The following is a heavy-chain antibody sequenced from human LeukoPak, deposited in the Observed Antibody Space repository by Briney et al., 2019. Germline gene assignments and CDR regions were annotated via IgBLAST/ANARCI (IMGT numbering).Heavy chain of an antibody. J-gene: IGHJ4*02. CDR1: GFTFSSYS. V-gene: IGHV3-48*04. D-gene: IGHD1-26*01. Sequence: GGSLRLSCAASGFTFSSYSMNWVRQAPGKGLEWVSYISSSSSTIYYADSVKGRFTISRDNAKNSLYLQMNSLRVEDTAVYYCARPGISGSYFYWGQGTLVTVSS. CDR2: ISSSSSTI. CDR3: ARPGISGSYFY.